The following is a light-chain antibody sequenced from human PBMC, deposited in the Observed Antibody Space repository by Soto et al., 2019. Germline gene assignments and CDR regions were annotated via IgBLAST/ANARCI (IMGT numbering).Light chain of an antibody. CDR3: RSYTSSISPVV. V-gene: IGLV2-14*01. CDR2: DVS. Sequence: QSVLTQPASVSGSPGQAVTISRTGNSSDVGGYNYVSWYQQHPGKAPKLMIYDVSNRPSGVSNRFSGSKSGNTASLTISGLQAEDEADYYCRSYTSSISPVVFGGGTNVTVL. CDR1: SSDVGGYNY. J-gene: IGLJ2*01.